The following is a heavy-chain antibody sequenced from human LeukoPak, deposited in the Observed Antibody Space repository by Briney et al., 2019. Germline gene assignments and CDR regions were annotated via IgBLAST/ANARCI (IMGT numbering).Heavy chain of an antibody. J-gene: IGHJ6*02. Sequence: GGSLRLSCAASGLAVSTNHMSWVRQAPGKGLEWVSVTYSGGSTYYADSVKGRFTISRDTSKNTQYLQMNNLRVEDTAVYYCARDIKYYGLDVWGQGTTVTVSS. CDR3: ARDIKYYGLDV. D-gene: IGHD3-10*01. CDR1: GLAVSTNH. V-gene: IGHV3-53*01. CDR2: TYSGGST.